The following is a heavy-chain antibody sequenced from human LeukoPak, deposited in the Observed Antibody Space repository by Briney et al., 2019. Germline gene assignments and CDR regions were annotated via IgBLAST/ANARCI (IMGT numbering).Heavy chain of an antibody. J-gene: IGHJ6*03. CDR3: AKNFQFFYMDV. Sequence: PGGSLRLSCAASGFTFSSYGMHWVRRAPGKGLEWVAFIRYDGSNKYYAESAKGRFTISRDNSKNTGYLQMSSLRAEDTALYYCAKNFQFFYMDVWGKGTTVTVSS. CDR2: IRYDGSNK. V-gene: IGHV3-30*02. CDR1: GFTFSSYG.